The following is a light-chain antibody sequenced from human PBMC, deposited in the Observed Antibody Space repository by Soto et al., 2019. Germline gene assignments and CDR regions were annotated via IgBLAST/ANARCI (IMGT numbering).Light chain of an antibody. CDR3: QQYNNWPIT. J-gene: IGKJ5*01. V-gene: IGKV3-15*01. CDR2: DAS. CDR1: QSVSGD. Sequence: EILLTQSPATLSVSPCERATLSCRASQSVSGDLAWYHHKPGQAPRLLIYDASTRALDTPARFAGSGAGTEFTLTISSLQSEDFAVYFCQQYNNWPITFGQGTRLEIK.